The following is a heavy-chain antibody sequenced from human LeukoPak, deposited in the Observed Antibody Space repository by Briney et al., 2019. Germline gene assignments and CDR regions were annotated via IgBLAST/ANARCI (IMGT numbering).Heavy chain of an antibody. CDR1: GFTFSSYS. Sequence: GGSLRLSCAASGFTFSSYSMNWVRQAPGKGLEWVSSISSSSSYIYYADSVKGRFTISRDNAKNSLYLQMNSLRAEDTAVYYCARVAVDTAMVPPYNWFDPWGQGTLVTVSS. J-gene: IGHJ5*02. V-gene: IGHV3-21*01. CDR2: ISSSSSYI. CDR3: ARVAVDTAMVPPYNWFDP. D-gene: IGHD5-18*01.